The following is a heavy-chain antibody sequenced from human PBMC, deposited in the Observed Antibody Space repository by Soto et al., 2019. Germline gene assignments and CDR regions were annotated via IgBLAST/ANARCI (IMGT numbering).Heavy chain of an antibody. V-gene: IGHV5-51*01. J-gene: IGHJ4*02. CDR1: GYSFTSYW. CDR3: EGSYGDYPY. CDR2: IYPGDSET. D-gene: IGHD4-17*01. Sequence: GESLMLSCKGSGYSFTSYWIAWVRQMPGKGLECMGIIYPGDSETGYNPSFQGQVTISVDKSISTAYLQWSSLKASDSAMYYCEGSYGDYPYWGQGTLVTVSS.